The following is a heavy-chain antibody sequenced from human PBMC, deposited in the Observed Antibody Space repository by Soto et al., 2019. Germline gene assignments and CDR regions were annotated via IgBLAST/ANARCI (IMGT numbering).Heavy chain of an antibody. J-gene: IGHJ6*02. D-gene: IGHD2-2*01. CDR1: GGSINSGNYF. CDR3: ARDSSPSSYYHGLDV. CDR2: IYYSGSS. V-gene: IGHV4-31*03. Sequence: SETLSLTCTVSGGSINSGNYFWTWIRQHPGKGLEWIGYIYYSGSSFYNPSLKSRLTISVDTSKNQFSMKLNSVTAADTDVYYCARDSSPSSYYHGLDVWAHRTTVTVSS.